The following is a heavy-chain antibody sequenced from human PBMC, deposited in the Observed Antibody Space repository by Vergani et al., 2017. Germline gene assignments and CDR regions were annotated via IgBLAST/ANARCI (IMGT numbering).Heavy chain of an antibody. CDR2: IYSGGSST. CDR3: AKEGDGYNLDY. CDR1: GGSISSYY. J-gene: IGHJ4*02. D-gene: IGHD5-24*01. Sequence: VQLQESGPGLVKPSETLSLTCTVSGGSISSYYWSWIRQPPGKGLEWVSVIYSGGSSTYYADSVKGRFTISRDNSKNTLYLQMNSLRAEDTAVYYCAKEGDGYNLDYWGQGTLVTVSS. V-gene: IGHV3-23*03.